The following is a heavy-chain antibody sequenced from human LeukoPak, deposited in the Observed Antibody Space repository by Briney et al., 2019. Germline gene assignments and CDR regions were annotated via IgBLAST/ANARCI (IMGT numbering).Heavy chain of an antibody. CDR3: ARDHATGVVIYYYYYMDV. D-gene: IGHD3-3*01. Sequence: GGSLRLSRAASGFTFSSYSMNWVRQAPGKGLEWVSSISSSSSYIYYADSVKGRFTISRDNAKNSLYLQMNSLRAEDTAVYYCARDHATGVVIYYYYYMDVWGKGTTVTVSS. CDR1: GFTFSSYS. V-gene: IGHV3-21*01. CDR2: ISSSSSYI. J-gene: IGHJ6*03.